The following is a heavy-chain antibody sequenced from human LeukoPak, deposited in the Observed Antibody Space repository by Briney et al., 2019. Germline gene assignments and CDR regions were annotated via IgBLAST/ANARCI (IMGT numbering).Heavy chain of an antibody. CDR2: IIPIFGTA. CDR3: ARDFDQYSGRFGGFGHDF. Sequence: SVTVSCKASGGTFSSYAISWVRQAPGQGLEWMGGIIPIFGTANYAQKFQGRVTMTTDTSTNTAYMELRSLRSDDTAVYYCARDFDQYSGRFGGFGHDFWGQGTLVTVSS. CDR1: GGTFSSYA. J-gene: IGHJ4*02. D-gene: IGHD1-26*01. V-gene: IGHV1-69*05.